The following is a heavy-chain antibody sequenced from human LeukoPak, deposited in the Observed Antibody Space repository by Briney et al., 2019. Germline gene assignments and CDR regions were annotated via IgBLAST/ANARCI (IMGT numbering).Heavy chain of an antibody. J-gene: IGHJ6*02. CDR3: ALIVVVPAPTYGMDV. CDR2: IIPIFGTA. V-gene: IGHV1-69*13. D-gene: IGHD2-2*01. CDR1: GGTFSSYA. Sequence: SVKVSCKASGGTFSSYAISWVRQAPGQGLEWMEGIIPIFGTANYAQKFQGRVTITADESTSTAYMELSSLRSEDTAVYYCALIVVVPAPTYGMDVWGQGTTVTVSS.